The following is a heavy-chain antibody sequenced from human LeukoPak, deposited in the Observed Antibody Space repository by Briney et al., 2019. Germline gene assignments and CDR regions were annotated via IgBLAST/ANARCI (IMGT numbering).Heavy chain of an antibody. V-gene: IGHV3-33*01. J-gene: IGHJ4*02. Sequence: QAGGSLRLSCAAAGFTFSSYGMRWVRQAPGKGLEWGAVIWYDGSNKYYADTVKGRFTISRDNSKNTLYLQMNSLRAEDTAVYYCARDQLGIVDYWGQGTLVTVSS. CDR1: GFTFSSYG. D-gene: IGHD7-27*01. CDR2: IWYDGSNK. CDR3: ARDQLGIVDY.